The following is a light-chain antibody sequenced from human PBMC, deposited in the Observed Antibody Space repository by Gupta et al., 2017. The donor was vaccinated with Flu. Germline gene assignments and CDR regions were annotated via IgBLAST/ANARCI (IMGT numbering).Light chain of an antibody. J-gene: IGKJ2*03. Sequence: DIQMTQSPSTLSASVGDRVTITCRARQSISSWLAWYQQKPGKAPKLLIYKASSLESGVPSRFSGSGSGTEFTLTISSLQPDDFATYYCQQYNSRSWSFGQGTKLEIK. V-gene: IGKV1-5*03. CDR3: QQYNSRSWS. CDR2: KAS. CDR1: QSISSW.